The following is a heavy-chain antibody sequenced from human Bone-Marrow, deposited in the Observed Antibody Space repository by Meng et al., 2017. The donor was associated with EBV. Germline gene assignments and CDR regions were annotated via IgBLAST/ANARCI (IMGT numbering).Heavy chain of an antibody. D-gene: IGHD4-17*01. Sequence: VRPGESGGGVTQPWWSPRRSCAASGFTVRNNSMGTVGPAPGKGLGWVSLIDSGGITYYTDSVTGRFTISRDNSKNSLYLQMNSLRVEDTAVYYCARASNYGDPPSYWGQGTLVTVSS. CDR3: ARASNYGDPPSY. J-gene: IGHJ4*02. V-gene: IGHV3-53*01. CDR2: IDSGGIT. CDR1: GFTVRNNS.